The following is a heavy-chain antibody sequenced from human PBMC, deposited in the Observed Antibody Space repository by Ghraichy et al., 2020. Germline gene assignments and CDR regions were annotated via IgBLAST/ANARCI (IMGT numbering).Heavy chain of an antibody. CDR1: GGSFSGYY. J-gene: IGHJ5*02. Sequence: SETLSLTCAVYGGSFSGYYWSWIRQPPGKGLEWIGEINHSGSTNYNPSLKSRVTISVDTSKNQFSLKLSSVTAADTAVYYCAVVVLVVYAKYGWFDPWGQGTLVTVSS. CDR3: AVVVLVVYAKYGWFDP. V-gene: IGHV4-34*01. CDR2: INHSGST. D-gene: IGHD2-8*02.